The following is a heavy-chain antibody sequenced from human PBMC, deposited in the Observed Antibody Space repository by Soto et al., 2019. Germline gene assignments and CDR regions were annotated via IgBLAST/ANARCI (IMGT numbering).Heavy chain of an antibody. V-gene: IGHV1-18*04. CDR1: GYRFTSYG. CDR2: ISASNGIT. D-gene: IGHD3-22*01. CDR3: ARVYRFYDRRPYYFDY. J-gene: IGHJ4*02. Sequence: ASVKVSCKASGYRFTSYGITWVRQAPGQGLEWMGWISASNGITSYAQKFQGRVTMTTDTSTATAYMELKSLRSDDTAVYYCARVYRFYDRRPYYFDYWGQGTLVTVSS.